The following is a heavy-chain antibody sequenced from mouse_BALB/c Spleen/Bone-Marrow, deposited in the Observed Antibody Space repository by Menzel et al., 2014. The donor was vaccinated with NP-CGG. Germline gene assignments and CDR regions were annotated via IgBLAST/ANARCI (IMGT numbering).Heavy chain of an antibody. CDR2: INPSTGYT. CDR1: GYTFTSYW. J-gene: IGHJ3*01. V-gene: IGHV1-4*01. CDR3: ARGRFAY. Sequence: KMSCKASGYTFTSYWMHWVKQRPGQGLEWIGYINPSTGYTEYNQKFKDKATLTADKSSSTAYMQLSSLTSEDSAVYFCARGRFAYWGQGTLVTVSA.